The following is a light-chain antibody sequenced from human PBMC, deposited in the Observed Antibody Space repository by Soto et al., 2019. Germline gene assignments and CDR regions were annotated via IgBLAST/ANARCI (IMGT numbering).Light chain of an antibody. CDR1: SSDVGSYNR. CDR2: EVS. V-gene: IGLV2-23*02. CDR3: CSLTGITTVRI. J-gene: IGLJ2*01. Sequence: QSALTQPASVSGSPGQSITISCTGTSSDVGSYNRVSWYQQRPGKAPKPVISEVSQRPSGVPNRFSGSKSGNTASLTISGLQAEDEADYYCCSLTGITTVRIFGGGTKLTVL.